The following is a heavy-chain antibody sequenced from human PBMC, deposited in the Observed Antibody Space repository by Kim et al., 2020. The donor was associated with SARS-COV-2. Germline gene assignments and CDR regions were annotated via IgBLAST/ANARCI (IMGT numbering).Heavy chain of an antibody. J-gene: IGHJ6*02. V-gene: IGHV3-23*01. CDR3: AKVYYYGSGSYLSGMDV. D-gene: IGHD3-10*01. Sequence: VKGRFTISRDNSKNTLYMQMNSLRAEDTAVYYCAKVYYYGSGSYLSGMDVWGQGTTVTVSS.